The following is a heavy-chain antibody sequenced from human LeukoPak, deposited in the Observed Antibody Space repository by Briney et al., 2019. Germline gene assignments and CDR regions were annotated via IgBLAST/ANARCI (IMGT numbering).Heavy chain of an antibody. Sequence: GGSLRLSCAASGFTFSSYSMNWVRQAPGKGLEWVSYISSSSSTIYYADSVKGRFTISRDNAKNSLYLQMNSLRDEDTAVCYCARDVCSSTSCSTDYWGQGTLVTVSS. CDR3: ARDVCSSTSCSTDY. D-gene: IGHD2-2*01. CDR1: GFTFSSYS. J-gene: IGHJ4*02. CDR2: ISSSSSTI. V-gene: IGHV3-48*02.